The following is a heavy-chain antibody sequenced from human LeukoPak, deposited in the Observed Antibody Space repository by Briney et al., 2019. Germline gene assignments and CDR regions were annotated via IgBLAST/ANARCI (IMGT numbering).Heavy chain of an antibody. V-gene: IGHV1-69*06. CDR3: VRSSAPLGGLGDSGGWFDA. CDR2: VIPASET. J-gene: IGHJ5*02. Sequence: SVTVSCKTSVRSIDNYGINWVRQAPGQGLEWMGGVIPASETKSAQRFQGRLSITADTSANTVYMDLSSLKSDDTAVYFCVRSSAPLGGLGDSGGWFDAWGQGTLITVAS. D-gene: IGHD4-23*01. CDR1: VRSIDNYG.